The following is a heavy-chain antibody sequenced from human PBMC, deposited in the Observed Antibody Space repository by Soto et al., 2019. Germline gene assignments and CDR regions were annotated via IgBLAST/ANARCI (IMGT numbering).Heavy chain of an antibody. Sequence: PXGSLRLSCAASGFTFSSYAMSWVRQAPGKGLEWVSAISGSGGSTYYADSVKGRFTISRDNSKNTLYLQMNSLRAEDTAVYYCAKAGRRCSSTSCYSGLGLMDVWGQGTTVTVSS. D-gene: IGHD2-2*01. V-gene: IGHV3-23*01. CDR2: ISGSGGST. CDR3: AKAGRRCSSTSCYSGLGLMDV. CDR1: GFTFSSYA. J-gene: IGHJ6*02.